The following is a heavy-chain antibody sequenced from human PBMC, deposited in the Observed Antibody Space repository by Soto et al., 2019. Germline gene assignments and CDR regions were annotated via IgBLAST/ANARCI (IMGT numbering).Heavy chain of an antibody. CDR2: VNPYNGGT. CDR3: AREGAATANYGMDV. D-gene: IGHD2-15*01. Sequence: ASVKVSCKASGYSFTRYGIAWARQAPGQGLEWMGWVNPYNGGTNYAQKFQGWVTMTRDTSISTVYMELSSLKSDDMAVYYCAREGAATANYGMDVWGQGTTVTVSS. V-gene: IGHV1-2*04. CDR1: GYSFTRYG. J-gene: IGHJ6*02.